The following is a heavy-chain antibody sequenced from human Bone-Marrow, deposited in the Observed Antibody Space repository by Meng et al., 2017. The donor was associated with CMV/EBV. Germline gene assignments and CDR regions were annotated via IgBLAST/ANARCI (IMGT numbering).Heavy chain of an antibody. CDR3: ARGYCSSTSCSDAFDI. D-gene: IGHD2-2*01. V-gene: IGHV4-59*01. CDR2: IYYSGST. J-gene: IGHJ3*02. CDR1: GGSISSYY. Sequence: SETLSLTCTVSGGSISSYYWSWIRQPPGKGLEWIGYIYYSGSTNYNPSLKSRVTISVDTSKNQFPLKLSSVTAADTAVYYCARGYCSSTSCSDAFDIWGQGTMVTVSS.